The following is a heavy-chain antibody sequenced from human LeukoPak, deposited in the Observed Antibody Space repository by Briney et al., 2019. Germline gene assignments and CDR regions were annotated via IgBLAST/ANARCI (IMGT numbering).Heavy chain of an antibody. D-gene: IGHD3-9*01. CDR3: ARVTYNYDILTGYYSYFDY. Sequence: SQTLSLTCTVSGGSISSGSYYWSWIRQPAGKGLEWIGRIYTSGSTNYNPSLKSRVTISVDTSKNQLSLKLSSVTAADTAVYYCARVTYNYDILTGYYSYFDYWGQGTLATVSS. J-gene: IGHJ4*02. CDR1: GGSISSGSYY. V-gene: IGHV4-61*02. CDR2: IYTSGST.